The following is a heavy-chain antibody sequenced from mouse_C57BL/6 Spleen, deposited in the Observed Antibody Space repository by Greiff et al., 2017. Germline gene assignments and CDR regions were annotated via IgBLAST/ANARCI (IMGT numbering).Heavy chain of an antibody. D-gene: IGHD2-3*01. Sequence: VKLQESGSELRSPGSSVKLSCKDFDSEVFPIAYMSWVRQKPGHGFEWIGGILPSIGRTIYGEKFEDKATLDADTLSNTAYLELNSLTSEDSAIYYCARSRRDGDWYFDVWGTGTTVTVSS. CDR1: DSEVFPIAY. V-gene: IGHV15-2*01. CDR3: ARSRRDGDWYFDV. J-gene: IGHJ1*03. CDR2: ILPSIGRT.